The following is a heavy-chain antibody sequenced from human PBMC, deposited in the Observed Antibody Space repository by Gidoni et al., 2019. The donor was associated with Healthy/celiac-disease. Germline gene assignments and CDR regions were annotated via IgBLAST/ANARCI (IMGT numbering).Heavy chain of an antibody. V-gene: IGHV3-23*01. J-gene: IGHJ4*02. CDR1: GFTFSSYA. D-gene: IGHD3-22*01. CDR3: AKGVYYYDSSGYYY. Sequence: EVQLLESGGGLVQPGGPLRLSCAASGFTFSSYAMSWVRQAPGKGLEWVSAISGSGGSTYYADSVKGRFTISRDNSKNTLYLQMNSLRAEDTAVYYCAKGVYYYDSSGYYYWGQGTLVTVSS. CDR2: ISGSGGST.